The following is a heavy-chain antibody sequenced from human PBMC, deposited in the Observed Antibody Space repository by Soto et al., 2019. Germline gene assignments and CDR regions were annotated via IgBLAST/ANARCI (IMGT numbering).Heavy chain of an antibody. D-gene: IGHD5-12*01. CDR3: ASGVIVPTTLAH. CDR2: INHSGDA. V-gene: IGHV4-34*09. CDR1: GESFSGYI. Sequence: SETLPLTCAVYGESFSGYIWTWIRQTPGKGLQWIGQINHSGDAYYNPSLKSRVAISVDTSKNQFSLKLNSVTAADTAVYYCASGVIVPTTLAHWGQGALVTVSS. J-gene: IGHJ4*01.